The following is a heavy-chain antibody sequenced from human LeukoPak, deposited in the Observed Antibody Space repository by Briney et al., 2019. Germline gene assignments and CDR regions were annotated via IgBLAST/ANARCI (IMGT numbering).Heavy chain of an antibody. V-gene: IGHV4-4*08. CDR1: GLPVNSLY. CDR2: IYPSGRT. D-gene: IGHD2-21*01. J-gene: IGHJ5*02. CDR3: ARRIVAGATNSHWFDP. Sequence: SEILSLTCTVFGLPVNSLYWSWIRQPSRKGLDWIVYIYPSGRTHYNPSLLSRVSMSVATSKNQFSLKVRSVTAADTAVYYCARRIVAGATNSHWFDPWGQGTLVTVAS.